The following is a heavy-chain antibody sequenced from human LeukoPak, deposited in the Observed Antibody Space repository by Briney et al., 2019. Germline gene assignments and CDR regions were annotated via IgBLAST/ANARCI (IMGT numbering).Heavy chain of an antibody. CDR2: INHSGST. CDR1: GGSFSGYY. Sequence: SEPLSLTCAVYGGSFSGYYWSWLRQPPGKGLEWIGEINHSGSTNYNPSLKSRVTISVDTSKNQFSLKLSSVTAADTAVYYCARGWGDYYMDVWGKGTTVTVSS. D-gene: IGHD3-16*01. V-gene: IGHV4-34*01. CDR3: ARGWGDYYMDV. J-gene: IGHJ6*03.